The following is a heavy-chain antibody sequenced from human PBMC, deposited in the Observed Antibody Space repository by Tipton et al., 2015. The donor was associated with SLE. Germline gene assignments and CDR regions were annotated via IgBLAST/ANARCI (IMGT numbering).Heavy chain of an antibody. Sequence: SLRLSCAASGFTFSSYGMSWVRQAPGKGLEWVSTISGSGGSTYYADSVKGRFTISRDNSKNTLYLQMNSLRAEDTAVYYCAPKGGSGYFGDAVDIWGQGTTVLVSS. V-gene: IGHV3-23*01. CDR3: APKGGSGYFGDAVDI. D-gene: IGHD3-22*01. J-gene: IGHJ3*02. CDR1: GFTFSSYG. CDR2: ISGSGGST.